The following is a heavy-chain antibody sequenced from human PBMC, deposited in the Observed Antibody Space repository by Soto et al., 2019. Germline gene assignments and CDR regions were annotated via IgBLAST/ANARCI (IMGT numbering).Heavy chain of an antibody. CDR1: GYTFTTYN. CDR2: ILPDNGNT. CDR3: ASGDGRVTAAAVH. D-gene: IGHD6-13*01. J-gene: IGHJ4*02. V-gene: IGHV1-8*01. Sequence: ASVKVSCKASGYTFTTYNINWVRQATGQGLEWMGWILPDNGNTGYAQKFQGRVSMTRDTSISTAYLELSSLSFDDTAVYYCASGDGRVTAAAVHWGQGTLVTVSS.